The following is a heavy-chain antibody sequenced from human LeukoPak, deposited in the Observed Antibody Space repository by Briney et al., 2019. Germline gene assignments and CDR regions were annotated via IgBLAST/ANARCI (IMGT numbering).Heavy chain of an antibody. D-gene: IGHD2-2*01. J-gene: IGHJ4*02. CDR3: AGRRSCTSCYVTFDY. V-gene: IGHV4-34*01. CDR1: GGSFSGYY. Sequence: SSETLSLTCAVYGGSFSGYYWSWIRQPPGKGLEWIGEINHSGGTNYNPSLKSRVTISVDTSKNQFSLKLSSVTAADTAVYYCAGRRSCTSCYVTFDYWGQGTLVTVSS. CDR2: INHSGGT.